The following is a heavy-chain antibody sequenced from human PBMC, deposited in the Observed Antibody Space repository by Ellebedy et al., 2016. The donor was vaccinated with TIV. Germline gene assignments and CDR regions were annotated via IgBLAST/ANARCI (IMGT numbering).Heavy chain of an antibody. CDR3: ARDVGYSSSWGNY. V-gene: IGHV1-69*08. CDR1: GGTFSSYT. Sequence: AASVKVSCKASGGTFSSYTINWVRQVPGQGLEWMGSMIANFGTPNYAQKFQGRLTISADQSTNTAYMELTSLRSEDTAVYFCARDVGYSSSWGNYWGQGTLVTVST. J-gene: IGHJ4*02. CDR2: MIANFGTP. D-gene: IGHD6-13*01.